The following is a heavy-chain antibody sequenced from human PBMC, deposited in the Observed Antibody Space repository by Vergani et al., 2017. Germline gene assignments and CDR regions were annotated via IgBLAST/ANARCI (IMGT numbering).Heavy chain of an antibody. CDR2: IKFPPGEI. D-gene: IGHD2/OR15-2a*01. Sequence: EAYLVQSGGGLVTPGGSLRLSCAASGFNFPSFTMNWVRQAPGRGLEWISSIKFPPGEIFYADSVKGRFTISRDNVKNVLFLQMANLRAADTGVYFCARNITASEKSPHHPDWFDPWGQGSLVTVSS. V-gene: IGHV3-21*06. CDR3: ARNITASEKSPHHPDWFDP. J-gene: IGHJ5*02. CDR1: GFNFPSFT.